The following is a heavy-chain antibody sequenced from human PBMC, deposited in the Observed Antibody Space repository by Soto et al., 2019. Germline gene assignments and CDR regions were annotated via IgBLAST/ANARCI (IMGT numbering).Heavy chain of an antibody. D-gene: IGHD2-21*02. J-gene: IGHJ4*02. CDR3: ARLVVTAIPYYFDY. Sequence: SETLSLTCTVSGGSISSSSYYWGWIRQPPGKGLEWIGSIYYSGGTYYNPSLKSRVTISVDTSKNQFSLKLSSVTAADTAVYYCARLVVTAIPYYFDYWGQGTLVTVSS. CDR1: GGSISSSSYY. V-gene: IGHV4-39*01. CDR2: IYYSGGT.